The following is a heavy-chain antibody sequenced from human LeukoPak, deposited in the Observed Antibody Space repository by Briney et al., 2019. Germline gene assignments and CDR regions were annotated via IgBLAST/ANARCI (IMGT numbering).Heavy chain of an antibody. CDR3: ARAPVRLGELSRYYYYMDV. CDR2: ISAYNGNT. V-gene: IGHV1-18*01. CDR1: GYTFTSYG. D-gene: IGHD3-16*02. Sequence: ASVKVSCKASGYTFTSYGISWVRQASGQGLEWMGWISAYNGNTNYAQKLQGRVTMTTDTSTSTAYMELRSLRSDDTAAYYCARAPVRLGELSRYYYYMDVWGKGTTVTISS. J-gene: IGHJ6*03.